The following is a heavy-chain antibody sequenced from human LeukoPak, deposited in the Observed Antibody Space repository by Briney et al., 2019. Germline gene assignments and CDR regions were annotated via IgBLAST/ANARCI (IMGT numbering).Heavy chain of an antibody. J-gene: IGHJ4*02. CDR3: ARVHYSDSSGYPLDY. D-gene: IGHD3-22*01. V-gene: IGHV3-21*01. CDR1: GFTFSSYS. CDR2: ISSSSSYI. Sequence: GGSLRLSCAASGFTFSSYSMNWVRQAPGKGLEWVSSISSSSSYIYYADSVKGRFTISRDNAKNSLYLQMNSLRAGDTAVYYCARVHYSDSSGYPLDYWGQGTLVTVSS.